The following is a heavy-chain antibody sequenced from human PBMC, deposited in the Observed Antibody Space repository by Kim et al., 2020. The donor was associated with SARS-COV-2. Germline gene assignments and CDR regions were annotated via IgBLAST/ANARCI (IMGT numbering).Heavy chain of an antibody. J-gene: IGHJ3*02. V-gene: IGHV3-9*01. CDR2: LSWNSGVI. Sequence: GGSLRLSCAASGFTFGDFAMHWVRQVPGKGLEWVSCLSWNSGVIGYADSVKGRFTISRHNAENSLYLQMNSLRAEDTAVYYCVKDLVSSSLRALHIWGDVPIVTVSS. D-gene: IGHD6-6*01. CDR1: GFTFGDFA. CDR3: VKDLVSSSLRALHI.